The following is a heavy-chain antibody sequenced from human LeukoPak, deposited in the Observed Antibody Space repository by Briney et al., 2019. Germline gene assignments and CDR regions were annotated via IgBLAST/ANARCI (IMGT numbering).Heavy chain of an antibody. D-gene: IGHD4-11*01. CDR1: GFTFSSYS. Sequence: GGSLRLSCAASGFTFSSYSMNWVRQAPGQGLEWVSYISSSSSTIYYADSVKGRFTISRDNAKNSLYLQMNSLRAEDTAVYYCAREGYSNYGPYYYYYMDVWGKGTTVTVSS. CDR2: ISSSSSTI. J-gene: IGHJ6*03. CDR3: AREGYSNYGPYYYYYMDV. V-gene: IGHV3-48*01.